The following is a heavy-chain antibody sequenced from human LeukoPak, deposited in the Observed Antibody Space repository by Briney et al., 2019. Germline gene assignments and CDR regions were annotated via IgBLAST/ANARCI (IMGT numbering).Heavy chain of an antibody. CDR1: GFAFSSFG. D-gene: IGHD1-26*01. CDR2: IGSSSGTI. J-gene: IGHJ3*02. CDR3: ARDRWELPYDAFDI. V-gene: IGHV3-48*01. Sequence: GGSLRLSCAASGFAFSSFGMHWVRQAPGKGLEWVSYIGSSSGTIYYADSVKGRFTISRDNSKNTLYLQMNSLRAEDTAVYYCARDRWELPYDAFDIWGQGTMVTVSS.